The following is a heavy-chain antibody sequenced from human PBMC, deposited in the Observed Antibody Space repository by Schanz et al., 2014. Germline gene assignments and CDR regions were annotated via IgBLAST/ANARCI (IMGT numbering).Heavy chain of an antibody. Sequence: QLMQSGSEVRKPGASVKVSCKASGYTFTSYDIYWVRQATGQGLEWMGWMNSKTGNTGYAQRFQGRVTMTRNTSITTAYLELSSLRSGDTAVYYCTKGRTFGRWGQGTLVTVSS. D-gene: IGHD3-16*01. CDR1: GYTFTSYD. V-gene: IGHV1-8*01. CDR3: TKGRTFGR. J-gene: IGHJ4*02. CDR2: MNSKTGNT.